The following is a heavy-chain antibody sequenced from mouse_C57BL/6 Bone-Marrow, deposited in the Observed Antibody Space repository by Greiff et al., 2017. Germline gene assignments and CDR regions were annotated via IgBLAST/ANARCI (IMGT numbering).Heavy chain of an antibody. CDR1: GYTFTDYE. D-gene: IGHD1-1*01. V-gene: IGHV1-15*01. CDR3: TLITTVVRAY. CDR2: IDPETGGT. J-gene: IGHJ3*01. Sequence: QVQLQQSGAELVGPGASVTLSCKASGYTFTDYEMHWVKQTPVHGLEWIGAIDPETGGTAYNQKFKGKAILTADKSSSTAYMELRSLTSEDSAVDYCTLITTVVRAYWGQGTLVTVSA.